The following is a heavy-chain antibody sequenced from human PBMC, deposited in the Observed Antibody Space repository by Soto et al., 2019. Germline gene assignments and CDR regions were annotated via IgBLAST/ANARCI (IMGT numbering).Heavy chain of an antibody. CDR3: ASLYYDILTGYSFDY. CDR2: IKQDGSEK. CDR1: GFTFSSYW. J-gene: IGHJ4*02. V-gene: IGHV3-7*01. D-gene: IGHD3-9*01. Sequence: GGPLRLSCAAAGFTFSSYWMSWVRQAPGKGLEWVANIKQDGSEKYYVDSVKGRFTISRDNAKNSLYLQMNSLRAEDTAVYYCASLYYDILTGYSFDYWGQGTLVTVSS.